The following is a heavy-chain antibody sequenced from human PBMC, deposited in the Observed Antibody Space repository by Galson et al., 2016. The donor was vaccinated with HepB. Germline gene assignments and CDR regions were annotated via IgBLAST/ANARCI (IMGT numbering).Heavy chain of an antibody. CDR2: GNPRTGST. D-gene: IGHD3-10*01. Sequence: SVKVSCKASGYTFINYYMHWVRQAPGQGLEWMGIGNPRTGSTSYAQKFQARVTVTRDTSTSTVYMALSSLRSEDTAVYYCARDRGSNPLKGYGMDVWGQGTTVTVSS. J-gene: IGHJ6*02. V-gene: IGHV1-46*01. CDR3: ARDRGSNPLKGYGMDV. CDR1: GYTFINYY.